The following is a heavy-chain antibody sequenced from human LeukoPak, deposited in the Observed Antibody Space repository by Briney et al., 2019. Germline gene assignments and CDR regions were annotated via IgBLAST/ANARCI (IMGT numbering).Heavy chain of an antibody. CDR2: ISRNAGST. CDR3: AKDWEDYGDSDY. CDR1: GFTFSSYA. D-gene: IGHD4-17*01. V-gene: IGHV3-23*01. Sequence: PGESLRLSCAASGFTFSSYAMGWVRQAPGKGLEWVSAISRNAGSTFYADSVKGRITISRDNSKNTLYLQMDSLRAEDTAVYYCAKDWEDYGDSDYWGQGTLVTVSS. J-gene: IGHJ4*02.